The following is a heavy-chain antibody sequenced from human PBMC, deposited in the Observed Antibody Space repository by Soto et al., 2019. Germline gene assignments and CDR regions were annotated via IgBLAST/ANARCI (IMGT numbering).Heavy chain of an antibody. Sequence: GGSLRLSCAASGFNFSSYWMSWVRQDPGKGLEWVANIKQDGSEKYYVDSVKGRFTISRDNAKNSLYLQMNSLRAEDTAVYYCARDPNIVLVPAALRSYYYYYGMDVWGQGTTVTVSS. CDR3: ARDPNIVLVPAALRSYYYYYGMDV. D-gene: IGHD2-2*01. CDR1: GFNFSSYW. V-gene: IGHV3-7*01. CDR2: IKQDGSEK. J-gene: IGHJ6*02.